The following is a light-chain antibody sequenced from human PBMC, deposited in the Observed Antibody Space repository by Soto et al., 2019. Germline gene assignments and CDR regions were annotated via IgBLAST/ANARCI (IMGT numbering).Light chain of an antibody. CDR1: QSINSNY. J-gene: IGKJ3*01. CDR2: GAS. CDR3: QQYGSSPL. V-gene: IGKV3-20*01. Sequence: EIVLTHSPGTLSLSPGERATLSCRASQSINSNYLAWYQQKPGQAPRLLMYGASSRATGIPDRFSGSGSGTDFTLTISRLEPEDFAVYYCQQYGSSPLFGPGTKVDIK.